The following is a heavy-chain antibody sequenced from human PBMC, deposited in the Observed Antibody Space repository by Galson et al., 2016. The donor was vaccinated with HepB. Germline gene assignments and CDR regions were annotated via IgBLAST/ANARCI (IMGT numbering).Heavy chain of an antibody. V-gene: IGHV4-39*01. CDR1: GGSISSSSYY. J-gene: IGHJ4*02. Sequence: SETLSLTCTVSGGSISSSSYYWGWIRQPPGKGLEWIGSIYYSGSTYYNPSLKSRVSISVDTSKNQFSLKLSSVTAADTAVFYCARHFRTAFGDSFDSWGQGTLVTVPS. CDR3: ARHFRTAFGDSFDS. D-gene: IGHD3-10*01. CDR2: IYYSGST.